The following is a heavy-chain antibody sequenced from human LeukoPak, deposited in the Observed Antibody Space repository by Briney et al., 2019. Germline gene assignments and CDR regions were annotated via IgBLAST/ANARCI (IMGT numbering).Heavy chain of an antibody. CDR2: INPDTGGT. J-gene: IGHJ3*02. Sequence: GASVKVSCKASGYTFTDYYMHWVRQAPGQGLEWMGWINPDTGGTNYPQKFQGRVTMTRDTSISTAYMDLSSLGSDDTAVYYCASGAIGGGAFDIWGQGTMVTVSS. D-gene: IGHD3-16*01. V-gene: IGHV1-2*02. CDR1: GYTFTDYY. CDR3: ASGAIGGGAFDI.